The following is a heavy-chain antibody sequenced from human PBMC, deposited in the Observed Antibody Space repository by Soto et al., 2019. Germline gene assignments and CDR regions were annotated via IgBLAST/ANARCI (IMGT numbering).Heavy chain of an antibody. CDR1: GFTFSSYA. V-gene: IGHV3-30-3*01. CDR3: AREDCSSTSCYWYYYYGMDV. CDR2: ISYDGSNK. J-gene: IGHJ6*02. D-gene: IGHD2-2*01. Sequence: PWGSLRHSCAASGFTFSSYAMHWVRQAPGKGLGWVAVISYDGSNKYYADSVKGRFTISRDNSKNTLYLQMNSLRAEDTAVYYCAREDCSSTSCYWYYYYGMDVWGQGTTVTVSS.